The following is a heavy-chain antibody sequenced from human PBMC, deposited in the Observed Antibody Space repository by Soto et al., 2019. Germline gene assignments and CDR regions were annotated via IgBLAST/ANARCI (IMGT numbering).Heavy chain of an antibody. Sequence: ASVKVSCKASGYTFTSYDINWVRQATGQGLEWMGWMNPNSGNTGYAQKFQGRVTMTRNTSISTAYMELSSLRSEDTAVYYCARGRRRENSGWRRAYFDYWGQGTLVTVSS. CDR1: GYTFTSYD. D-gene: IGHD6-19*01. CDR3: ARGRRRENSGWRRAYFDY. CDR2: MNPNSGNT. V-gene: IGHV1-8*01. J-gene: IGHJ4*02.